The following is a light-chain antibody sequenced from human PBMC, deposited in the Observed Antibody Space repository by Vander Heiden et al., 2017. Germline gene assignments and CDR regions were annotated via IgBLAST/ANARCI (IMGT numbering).Light chain of an antibody. V-gene: IGLV2-14*01. CDR3: NSYTSSTTLV. CDR2: DVS. J-gene: IGLJ2*01. Sequence: QSALTQPASVSGSPGQSITISCTGTSSDIGGYNYVSWYQQHPGKAPKLMIYDVSNRPSGGSSRFSGSKSGNTASLTISGLQAEDEADYYCNSYTSSTTLVFGGGTKLTVL. CDR1: SSDIGGYNY.